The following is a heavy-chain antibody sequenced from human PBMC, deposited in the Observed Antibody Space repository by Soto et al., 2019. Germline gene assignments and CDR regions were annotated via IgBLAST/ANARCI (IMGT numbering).Heavy chain of an antibody. J-gene: IGHJ3*02. CDR1: GGFVSSGSYY. D-gene: IGHD1-1*01. CDR3: ARVERGTATTVVDAFDI. V-gene: IGHV4-61*01. CDR2: MSHSGGT. Sequence: SETLSLTCAVYGGFVSSGSYYWSWIRQPPGKGLEWIGEMSHSGGTHFNPSLKSRVTISVDTSKNQFSLKMSSVTAADTALYYCARVERGTATTVVDAFDIWGPGTMVTVSS.